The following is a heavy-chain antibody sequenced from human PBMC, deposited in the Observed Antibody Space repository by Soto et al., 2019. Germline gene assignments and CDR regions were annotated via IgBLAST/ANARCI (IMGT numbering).Heavy chain of an antibody. D-gene: IGHD3-22*01. CDR2: IYYSGRT. V-gene: IGHV4-61*03. CDR3: ARAYYYDSSGYYSRGLDY. J-gene: IGHJ4*02. Sequence: QVQLQESGPGLVKPSETLSLTCTVSGGSVSSGSYYWSWIRQPPGKGLEWIGYIYYSGRTNYNPPLNSRVTLSVHTSNTHFSLKLSSVTAADTAVYYCARAYYYDSSGYYSRGLDYWGQGTLVTVSS. CDR1: GGSVSSGSYY.